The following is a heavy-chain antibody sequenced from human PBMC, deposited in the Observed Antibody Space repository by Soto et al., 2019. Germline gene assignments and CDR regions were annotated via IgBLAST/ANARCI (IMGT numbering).Heavy chain of an antibody. CDR3: ATKGYCSSTSCYAYRAFDI. CDR2: ISGSGGST. J-gene: IGHJ3*02. V-gene: IGHV3-23*01. CDR1: GFTFSSYA. Sequence: GGSLRLSCAASGFTFSSYAMSWVRQAPGKGLEWVSAISGSGGSTYYADSVKGRFTISRDNSKNTLYLQMNSLRAEDTAVYFCATKGYCSSTSCYAYRAFDIWGQGTMVTVSS. D-gene: IGHD2-2*01.